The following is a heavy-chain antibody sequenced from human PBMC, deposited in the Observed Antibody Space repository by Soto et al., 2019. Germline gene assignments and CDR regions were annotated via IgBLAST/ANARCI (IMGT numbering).Heavy chain of an antibody. Sequence: GGSLRLSCAASGFTFSNAWMNWVRQAPGKGLEWVGRIKSKTDGGTTDYAAPGKGRFTISRDDSKNTLYLQMNSLKTEDTAVYYCTTEGGYYYYYGMDVWGQGTTVTVSS. CDR1: GFTFSNAW. CDR2: IKSKTDGGTT. CDR3: TTEGGYYYYYGMDV. V-gene: IGHV3-15*07. J-gene: IGHJ6*02. D-gene: IGHD2-15*01.